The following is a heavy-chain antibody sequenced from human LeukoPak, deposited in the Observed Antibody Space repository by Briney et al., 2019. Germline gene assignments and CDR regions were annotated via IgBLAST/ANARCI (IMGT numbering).Heavy chain of an antibody. J-gene: IGHJ4*02. CDR1: GGSISSTHW. CDR3: ARVPAFYYGDYWTSSNYSDY. CDR2: ISQSGRT. D-gene: IGHD4-17*01. Sequence: PSGTLSLTCAVSGGSISSTHWWSWVRQPPGKGLEWIGEISQSGRTNYNPSLKSRVTISVDKSRNQFSLKLSSVTAADTAVYYCARVPAFYYGDYWTSSNYSDYWGQGTLVTVSS. V-gene: IGHV4-4*02.